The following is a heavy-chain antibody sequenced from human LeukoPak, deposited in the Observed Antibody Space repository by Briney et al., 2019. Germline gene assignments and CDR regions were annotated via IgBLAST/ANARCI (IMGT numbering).Heavy chain of an antibody. J-gene: IGHJ4*02. CDR1: GLTSSSYA. CDR2: ISGSGGST. D-gene: IGHD1-26*01. Sequence: GGSLRLSCAASGLTSSSYATSWVRQAPGKGLEGVSAISGSGGSTYYADSVKGRFTISRDNSKNTLYLQMNSLRAEDTAVYYCATAGWDQPGDYWGQGTLVTVSS. V-gene: IGHV3-23*01. CDR3: ATAGWDQPGDY.